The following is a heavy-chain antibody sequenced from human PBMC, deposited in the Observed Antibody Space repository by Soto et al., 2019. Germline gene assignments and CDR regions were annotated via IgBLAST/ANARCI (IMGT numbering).Heavy chain of an antibody. Sequence: PGGSLRLSCAASGFTFSSYAMSWVRQAPGKGLEWVSRISGDGSSTCYADSVKGRFTISRDNAKNTLYLQMNSLRAEDTAVYYCARVSGWSIDYWGQGTLVTVSS. CDR2: ISGDGSST. J-gene: IGHJ4*02. CDR1: GFTFSSYA. V-gene: IGHV3-74*01. CDR3: ARVSGWSIDY. D-gene: IGHD6-19*01.